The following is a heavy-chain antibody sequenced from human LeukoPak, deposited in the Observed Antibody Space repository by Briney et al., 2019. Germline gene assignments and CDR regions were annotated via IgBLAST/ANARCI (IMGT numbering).Heavy chain of an antibody. CDR3: ARDMVTTLIDD. Sequence: PGGSLRLSCAASGFTFSSYGMHWVRQAPGKGLEWVAVIWYDGSNKYYADSVKGRLTISRDNSKNTLYLQMNSLRAEDTAVYYCARDMVTTLIDDWGQGTLVTVSS. D-gene: IGHD4-17*01. J-gene: IGHJ4*02. CDR1: GFTFSSYG. CDR2: IWYDGSNK. V-gene: IGHV3-33*01.